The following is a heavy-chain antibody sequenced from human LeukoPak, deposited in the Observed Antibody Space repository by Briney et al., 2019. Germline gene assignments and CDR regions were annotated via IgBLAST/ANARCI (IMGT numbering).Heavy chain of an antibody. Sequence: ASVKVSCKASGYTFTGYYIHWGRQAPGQGLEWMGWINPNSGGTHYAQKFQGRVTMTRDTSITTAYMDLSSLRSDDTAVYYCAREEGSRCYDYWGQGTMVTVSS. D-gene: IGHD6-19*01. J-gene: IGHJ4*02. V-gene: IGHV1-2*02. CDR1: GYTFTGYY. CDR2: INPNSGGT. CDR3: AREEGSRCYDY.